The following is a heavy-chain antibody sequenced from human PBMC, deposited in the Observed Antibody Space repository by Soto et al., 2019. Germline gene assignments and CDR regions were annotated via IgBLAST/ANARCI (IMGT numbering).Heavy chain of an antibody. J-gene: IGHJ4*02. CDR1: GFAVSSNY. CDR3: ARGAKNGDYVDY. Sequence: GGSLRLSCAASGFAVSSNYMSWVRQAPGKGLEWVSVIYSGGSTYYADSVKGRFTISRDNSKNTLYLQMNSLRAEDTAVYYCARGAKNGDYVDYWGQGTLVTVSS. CDR2: IYSGGST. V-gene: IGHV3-66*01. D-gene: IGHD4-17*01.